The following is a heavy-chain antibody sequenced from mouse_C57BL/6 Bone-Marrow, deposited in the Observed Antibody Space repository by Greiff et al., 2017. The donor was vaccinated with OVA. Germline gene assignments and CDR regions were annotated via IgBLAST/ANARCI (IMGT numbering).Heavy chain of an antibody. D-gene: IGHD3-2*02. V-gene: IGHV1-82*01. Sequence: QVQLQQSGPELVKPGASVKISCKASGYAFSSSWMNWVKQRPGKGLEWIGRIYPGDGDTNYNGKFKGKATLTADKSSNTAYMQLRSLTSEDSAVYFCARGGDSSGYTFAYWGQGTLVTVSA. CDR1: GYAFSSSW. CDR2: IYPGDGDT. J-gene: IGHJ3*01. CDR3: ARGGDSSGYTFAY.